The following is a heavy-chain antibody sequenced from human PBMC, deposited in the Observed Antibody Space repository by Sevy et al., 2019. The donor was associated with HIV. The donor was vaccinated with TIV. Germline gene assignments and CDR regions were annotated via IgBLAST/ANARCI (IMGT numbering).Heavy chain of an antibody. J-gene: IGHJ6*02. D-gene: IGHD1-26*01. CDR3: AKWDRTFYGMDV. CDR2: ISGSGGST. V-gene: IGHV3-23*01. Sequence: GGSLRLSCAASGFIFGTYAMSWVRQAPGKGLEGVSAISGSGGSTYYADSLKGRFTISRDNSKKKLYLQMNSQRAEDTAVYYCAKWDRTFYGMDVWGQVTTVTVSS. CDR1: GFIFGTYA.